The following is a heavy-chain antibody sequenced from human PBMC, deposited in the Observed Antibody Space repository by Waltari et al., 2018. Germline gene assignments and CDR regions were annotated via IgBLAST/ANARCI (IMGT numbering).Heavy chain of an antibody. CDR1: GYPFTDYY. CDR3: AKDSVAGTFHYYYYMDV. Sequence: EVQLVQSGAEVKKPGATVKISCKASGYPFTDYYMPWVQQAPGKGLEWMGRVDPEDGETIYAEKFQGRVTITADTSTDTAYMELSSLRSEDTAVYYCAKDSVAGTFHYYYYMDVWGKGTTVTVSS. CDR2: VDPEDGET. V-gene: IGHV1-69-2*01. D-gene: IGHD6-19*01. J-gene: IGHJ6*03.